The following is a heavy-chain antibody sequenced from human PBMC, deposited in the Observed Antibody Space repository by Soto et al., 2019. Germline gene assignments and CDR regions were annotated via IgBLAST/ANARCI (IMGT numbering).Heavy chain of an antibody. CDR2: ISYDGSNK. V-gene: IGHV3-30-3*01. Sequence: GGSLRLSCAASGFTFSSYAMHWVRQAPGKGLEWVAVISYDGSNKYYADSVKGRFTISRDNSKNTLYLQMNSLRAEDTAVYYCITMIVVWGQGTTVTVSS. CDR3: ITMIVV. CDR1: GFTFSSYA. D-gene: IGHD3-22*01. J-gene: IGHJ6*02.